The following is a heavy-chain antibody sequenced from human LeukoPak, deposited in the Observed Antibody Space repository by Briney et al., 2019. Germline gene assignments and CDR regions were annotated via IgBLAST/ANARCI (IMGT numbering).Heavy chain of an antibody. V-gene: IGHV3-72*01. Sequence: GGSLRLSCAASGFTFSDNYIDWVRQAPGKGLEWVGRSKNKANNYITQYAALVQGRFTISRDNSKNSLYLQINSLKTEDTAVYYCARDSSGQGDYWGQGTLVTVSS. D-gene: IGHD3-22*01. CDR3: ARDSSGQGDY. J-gene: IGHJ4*02. CDR2: SKNKANNYIT. CDR1: GFTFSDNY.